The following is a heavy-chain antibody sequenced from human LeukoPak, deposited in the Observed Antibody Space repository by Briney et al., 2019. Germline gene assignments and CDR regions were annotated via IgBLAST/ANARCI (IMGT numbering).Heavy chain of an antibody. CDR2: ISSSSSTM. J-gene: IGHJ4*02. V-gene: IGHV3-48*04. CDR3: ARSPPMGELLPFDY. CDR1: GFTFSDNS. Sequence: GGSLRLSCAASGFTFSDNSMNWVRQAPGKGLEWLSHISSSSSTMYYADSVKGRFTIPRDNAKNSLYLQMNSLRAEDTAVYYCARSPPMGELLPFDYWGQGTLVTVSS. D-gene: IGHD3-16*01.